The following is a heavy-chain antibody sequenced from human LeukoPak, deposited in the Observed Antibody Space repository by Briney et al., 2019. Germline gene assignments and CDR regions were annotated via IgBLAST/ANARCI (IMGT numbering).Heavy chain of an antibody. CDR3: ARLRGHYYDSSGYSDGDAFDI. D-gene: IGHD3-22*01. J-gene: IGHJ3*02. Sequence: SETLSLTCTVSGGSISSYYWSWIRQRPGKGLEWIGYIYYSGSTNYNPSLKSRVTISVDTSKNQFSLKLSSVTAADTAVYYCARLRGHYYDSSGYSDGDAFDIWGQGTMVTVSS. CDR2: IYYSGST. V-gene: IGHV4-59*08. CDR1: GGSISSYY.